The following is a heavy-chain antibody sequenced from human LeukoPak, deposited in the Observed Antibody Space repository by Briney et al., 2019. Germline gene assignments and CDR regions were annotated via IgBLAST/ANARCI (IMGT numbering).Heavy chain of an antibody. V-gene: IGHV3-7*01. CDR1: GFTFSSYW. Sequence: GGSLRLSCAASGFTFSSYWMSWVRQAPGKGLEWVANIKQDGSEKYYVDSVKGRFTISRDNAKNSLYLQMNSLRAEDTAVYYCARAFDDYDFNYYYYYYMDVWGKGTTVTVSS. J-gene: IGHJ6*03. CDR2: IKQDGSEK. D-gene: IGHD4-17*01. CDR3: ARAFDDYDFNYYYYYYMDV.